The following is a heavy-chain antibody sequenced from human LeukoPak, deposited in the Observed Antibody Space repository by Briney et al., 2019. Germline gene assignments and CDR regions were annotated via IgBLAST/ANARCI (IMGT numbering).Heavy chain of an antibody. J-gene: IGHJ4*02. V-gene: IGHV3-30-3*02. Sequence: GGSLRLSCAASGFTFSSYAMHWVRQAPGKGLEWVAVISYDGSNKYYADSVKGRFTISRDNSKNTLYLQMNSLRAEDTAVYYCAKSGSLAAARDYWGQGTLVTVSS. D-gene: IGHD6-13*01. CDR1: GFTFSSYA. CDR2: ISYDGSNK. CDR3: AKSGSLAAARDY.